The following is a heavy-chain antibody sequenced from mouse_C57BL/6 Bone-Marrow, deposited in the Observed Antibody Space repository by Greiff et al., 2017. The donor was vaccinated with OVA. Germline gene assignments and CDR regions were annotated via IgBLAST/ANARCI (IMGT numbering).Heavy chain of an antibody. J-gene: IGHJ3*01. CDR3: ARGYYGSSYPSFAY. CDR2: IYPGDGDT. CDR1: GYAFSSSW. V-gene: IGHV1-82*01. Sequence: VQLVESGPELVKPGASVKISCKASGYAFSSSWMNWVKQRPGKGLEWIGRIYPGDGDTNYNGKFKGKATLTADKSSSTAYMQLSSLTSEDSAVYFCARGYYGSSYPSFAYWGQGTLVTVSA. D-gene: IGHD1-1*01.